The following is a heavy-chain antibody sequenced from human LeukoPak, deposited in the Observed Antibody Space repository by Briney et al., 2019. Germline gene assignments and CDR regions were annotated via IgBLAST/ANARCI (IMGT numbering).Heavy chain of an antibody. CDR3: AGPYHYGDFSY. CDR2: IDYDGTGM. J-gene: IGHJ4*02. CDR1: GFPFSDHY. Sequence: GGSLRVSCAASGFPFSDHYMIWIRQAPGKGLEWVSYIDYDGTGMSYTDSVKGRFTISRDNANNTLYLQMSSLTVEDSAVYYYAGPYHYGDFSYWGQGSLVSVSS. V-gene: IGHV3-11*01. D-gene: IGHD4-17*01.